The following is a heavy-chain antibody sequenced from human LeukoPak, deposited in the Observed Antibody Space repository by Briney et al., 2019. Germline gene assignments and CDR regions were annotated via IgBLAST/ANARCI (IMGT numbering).Heavy chain of an antibody. CDR3: ASGRFGEPTKPYYFDY. CDR1: GGSFSGYY. Sequence: SETLSLTCAVYGGSFSGYYWSWIRQPPGKGLEWIEEINHSGSTNYNPSLKGRVTISVDTSKNQFSLKLSSVTAADTAVYYCASGRFGEPTKPYYFDYWGQGTLVTVSS. V-gene: IGHV4-34*01. J-gene: IGHJ4*02. CDR2: INHSGST. D-gene: IGHD3-10*01.